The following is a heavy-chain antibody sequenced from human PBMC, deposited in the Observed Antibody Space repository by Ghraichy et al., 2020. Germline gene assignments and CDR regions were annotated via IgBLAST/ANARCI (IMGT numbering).Heavy chain of an antibody. CDR3: AKVLGKTIYYYYGMDV. V-gene: IGHV3-9*01. J-gene: IGHJ6*02. CDR2: ISWNSGSI. Sequence: GGSLRLSCAASGFTFDDYAMHWVRQAPGKGLEWVSGISWNSGSIGYADSVKGRFTISRDNAKNSLYLQMNSLRAEDTALYYCAKVLGKTIYYYYGMDVWGQGTTVTVSS. CDR1: GFTFDDYA. D-gene: IGHD1-7*01.